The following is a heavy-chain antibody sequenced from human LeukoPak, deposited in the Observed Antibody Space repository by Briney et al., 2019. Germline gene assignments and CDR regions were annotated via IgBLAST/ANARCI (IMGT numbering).Heavy chain of an antibody. D-gene: IGHD3-10*01. CDR1: GGSISSSSYY. CDR3: ARGGYYYGSGSRSDY. V-gene: IGHV4-39*07. J-gene: IGHJ4*02. Sequence: PSETLSLTCTVSGGSISSSSYYWGWIRQPPGKGLEWIGSIYYSGSTYYNPSLKSRVTISVDTSKNQFSLKLSSVTAADTAVYYCARGGYYYGSGSRSDYWGQGTLVTVSS. CDR2: IYYSGST.